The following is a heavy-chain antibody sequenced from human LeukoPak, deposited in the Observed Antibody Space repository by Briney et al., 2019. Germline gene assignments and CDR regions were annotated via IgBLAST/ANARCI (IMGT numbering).Heavy chain of an antibody. J-gene: IGHJ4*02. CDR2: IYISGST. D-gene: IGHD3-10*01. Sequence: SETLSLTCTVSGGSISSYYWSWTRQPAGKGLEWIGRIYISGSTNYNPSLKSRVTMSVDTSKNQFSLKLSSVTAADTAVYYCASVPYYYGSGSYRYWGQGTLVTVSS. CDR1: GGSISSYY. CDR3: ASVPYYYGSGSYRY. V-gene: IGHV4-4*07.